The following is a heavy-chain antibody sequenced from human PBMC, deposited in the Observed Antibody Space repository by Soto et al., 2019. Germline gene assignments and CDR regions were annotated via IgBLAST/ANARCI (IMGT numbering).Heavy chain of an antibody. CDR2: ISAYNGNT. V-gene: IGHV1-18*01. D-gene: IGHD2-21*01. CDR1: GYIFTSYG. J-gene: IGHJ3*02. Sequence: ASVKVSCKASGYIFTSYGISWVRQAPGQGLEWMGWISAYNGNTNYAQKLQGRVTMTTDTSTSTAYMELRSLRSDDTAVYYCAMWVVRDGDDAFDSRGQGTMVTVSS. CDR3: AMWVVRDGDDAFDS.